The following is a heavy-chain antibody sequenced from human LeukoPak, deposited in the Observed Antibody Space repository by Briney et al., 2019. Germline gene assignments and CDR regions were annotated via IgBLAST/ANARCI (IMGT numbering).Heavy chain of an antibody. V-gene: IGHV3-13*01. CDR1: GSTFSSYE. CDR2: IGTAGDT. D-gene: IGHD3-16*01. Sequence: GRSLSLSCAASGSTFSSYEMECVSQAAGKCLEWVSCIGTAGDTYYPASVKGRFTISREDDKNSLYLQMHSLRAGDTAVYYCVRDLTGENAFDIWGQGTMVTVSS. J-gene: IGHJ3*02. CDR3: VRDLTGENAFDI.